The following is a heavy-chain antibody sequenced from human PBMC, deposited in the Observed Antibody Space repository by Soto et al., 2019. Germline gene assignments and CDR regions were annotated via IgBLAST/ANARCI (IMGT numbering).Heavy chain of an antibody. CDR3: ARVTGSID. V-gene: IGHV3-66*01. CDR1: GFAVNSNY. D-gene: IGHD2-15*01. Sequence: EVQLVESGGGLVQPGGSLRLSCAASGFAVNSNYMSWVRQAPGKGLECVAVIYSGGSTYYADSVKGRLTVSRDDSKNTLYLQMNSLRAEDTADFYCARVTGSIDLGQGTLVTVSS. J-gene: IGHJ4*02. CDR2: IYSGGST.